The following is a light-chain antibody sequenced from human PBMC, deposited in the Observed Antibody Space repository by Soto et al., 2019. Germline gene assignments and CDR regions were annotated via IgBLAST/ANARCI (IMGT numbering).Light chain of an antibody. J-gene: IGKJ4*01. CDR3: QQYGRSPA. V-gene: IGKV3-20*01. CDR1: QIVTSSY. CDR2: GAS. Sequence: EIVLTQSPGTLSLSPGERATLSCRASQIVTSSYLAWYQQRPGQAPRLLIYGASSRATGIPDRFSGSGSGTDFTLTISRLEPEDFAVYYYQQYGRSPAFGGGTKVEIK.